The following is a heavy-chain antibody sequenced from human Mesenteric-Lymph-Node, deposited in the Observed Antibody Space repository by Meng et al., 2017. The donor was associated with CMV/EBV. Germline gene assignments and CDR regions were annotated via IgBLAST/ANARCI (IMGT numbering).Heavy chain of an antibody. D-gene: IGHD2/OR15-2a*01. CDR3: AKSRSSTPGIVDD. V-gene: IGHV4-61*08. CDR1: GVSVTSGAYH. CDR2: IYGTGTT. Sequence: QVQLQESGPGLVKPSETLSITCSVPGVSVTSGAYHWSWIRQSPGKGLEWIGYIYGTGTTIYNPSLKSRVTILLETSKNQFSLKLNSVTTADTAVYYCAKSRSSTPGIVDDWGQGTLVTVSS. J-gene: IGHJ4*02.